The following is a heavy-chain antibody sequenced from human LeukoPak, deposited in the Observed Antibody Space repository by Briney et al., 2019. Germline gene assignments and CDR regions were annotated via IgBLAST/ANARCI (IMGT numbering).Heavy chain of an antibody. CDR2: ISGSGSST. CDR3: AKEGFNSSGWYWFDP. J-gene: IGHJ5*02. V-gene: IGHV3-23*01. Sequence: GGSLRLSCAASGFTFGSYAMSWVRQAPGKGLEWVSTISGSGSSTYYADSVKGRFTISRDNSKNTLYLQMNSLRAEDTAVYYCAKEGFNSSGWYWFDPWGQGTLVTVSS. CDR1: GFTFGSYA. D-gene: IGHD6-19*01.